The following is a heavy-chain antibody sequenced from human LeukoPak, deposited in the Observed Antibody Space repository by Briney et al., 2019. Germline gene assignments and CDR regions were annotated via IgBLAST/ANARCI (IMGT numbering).Heavy chain of an antibody. D-gene: IGHD3-10*01. CDR1: GFTFSTYD. CDR3: AREGEGDRGYFDY. CDR2: ISRGGGGST. Sequence: GGSLRLSCAASGFTFSTYDMSWVRQAPGKGLECVASISRGGGGSTYYADSVKGRFTISRDNAKNTLYLQMNSLRAEDTAVYYCAREGEGDRGYFDYWGQGTLVSVSS. J-gene: IGHJ4*02. V-gene: IGHV3-23*01.